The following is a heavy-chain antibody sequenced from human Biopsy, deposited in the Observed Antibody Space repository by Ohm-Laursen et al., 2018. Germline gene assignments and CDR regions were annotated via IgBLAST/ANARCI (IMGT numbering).Heavy chain of an antibody. J-gene: IGHJ4*02. CDR3: AKPADSYGSEFYFDY. D-gene: IGHD4-17*01. Sequence: SLRLSCSASGFTFSSYGMHWVRQAPGKGLEWVSVINTSGGSTHYAVSVKGRFTISRDNSKNTLYLRMNSLRAEDTAVYYCAKPADSYGSEFYFDYWGQGTLVTVSS. V-gene: IGHV3-NL1*01. CDR1: GFTFSSYG. CDR2: INTSGGST.